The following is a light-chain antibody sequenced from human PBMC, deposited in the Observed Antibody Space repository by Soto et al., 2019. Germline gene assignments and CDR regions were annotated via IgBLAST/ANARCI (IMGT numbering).Light chain of an antibody. Sequence: DIQITQSPSTRSASVEDRVSITCRASQTISSWLAWYQQKPGKAPKLLIYKASTLKSGVPSRFSGSGSGTEFTLTISSLQPDDFATYYCQHYNSYSEAFGQGTKVDIK. CDR3: QHYNSYSEA. J-gene: IGKJ1*01. CDR1: QTISSW. V-gene: IGKV1-5*03. CDR2: KAS.